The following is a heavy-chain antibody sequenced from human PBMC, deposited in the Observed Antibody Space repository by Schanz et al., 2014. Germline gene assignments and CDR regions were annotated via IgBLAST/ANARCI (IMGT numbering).Heavy chain of an antibody. V-gene: IGHV3-53*01. CDR3: ARDEGRDGYNLAFDV. CDR2: MYINSGST. D-gene: IGHD2-21*01. CDR1: GFTVNTNY. J-gene: IGHJ3*01. Sequence: EVQLVESGGGLIQPGGSLRLSCAVSGFTVNTNYMSWVRQAPGKGLEWISSMYINSGSTQYADSVKGRFIISRDSSKNPLFLQMNSLRADDTAIYFCARDEGRDGYNLAFDVWGQGTLVTVSS.